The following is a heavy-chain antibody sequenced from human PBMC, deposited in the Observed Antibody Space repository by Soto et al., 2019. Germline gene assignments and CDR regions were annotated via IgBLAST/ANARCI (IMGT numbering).Heavy chain of an antibody. Sequence: GSLRLSCAASGFSLSSYAMHWVRQAPGKGLEWVAVISYDGSNKYYADSVKGRFTISRDNSKNTLYLQMNSLRAEDTAVYYCESDDIDEYYYYGMDVWGQGTTVTVSS. CDR3: ESDDIDEYYYYGMDV. J-gene: IGHJ6*02. V-gene: IGHV3-30*14. CDR2: ISYDGSNK. CDR1: GFSLSSYA. D-gene: IGHD2-15*01.